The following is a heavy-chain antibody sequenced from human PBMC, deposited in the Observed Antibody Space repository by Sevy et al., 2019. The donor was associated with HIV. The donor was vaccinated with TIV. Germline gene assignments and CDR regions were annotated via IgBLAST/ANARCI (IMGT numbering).Heavy chain of an antibody. J-gene: IGHJ6*02. CDR3: ARLEPRGNYYYGMDI. CDR2: IYPDDSNT. D-gene: IGHD1-26*01. V-gene: IGHV5-51*01. Sequence: GESLKISCKGSGYTFTTYWIAWVRQMPGKGLEWMGIIYPDDSNTRYSRSFQGQVTISADKSISTANLQWSGLKASDTAIYYCARLEPRGNYYYGMDIWGQGTTVTVSS. CDR1: GYTFTTYW.